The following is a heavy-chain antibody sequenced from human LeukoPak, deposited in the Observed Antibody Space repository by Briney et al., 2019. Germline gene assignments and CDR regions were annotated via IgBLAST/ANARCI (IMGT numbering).Heavy chain of an antibody. J-gene: IGHJ4*02. CDR3: ARNPRGYSYANYPN. CDR2: ISSSGSTI. D-gene: IGHD5-18*01. V-gene: IGHV3-48*03. Sequence: GGSLRLSCAASGFTFSSYEMNWVRQAPGKGLEWVSYISSSGSTIYYADSVKGRFTISRDNAKDSLYLQMNSLRAEDTAVYYCARNPRGYSYANYPNWGQGTLVTVSS. CDR1: GFTFSSYE.